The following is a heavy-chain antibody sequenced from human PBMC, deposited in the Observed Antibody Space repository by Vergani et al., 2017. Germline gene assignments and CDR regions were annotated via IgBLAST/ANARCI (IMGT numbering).Heavy chain of an antibody. V-gene: IGHV3-21*01. D-gene: IGHD3-3*01. CDR2: ISSSSSYI. Sequence: EVQLVESGGGLVKPGGSLRLSCAASGFTFSSYSMNWVRQAPGKGLEWVSSISSSSSYIYYADSVKGRFTISRDNAKNSLYLQMNSLRAEDTAVYYCARGGYYDFWSGYYLFDYWGQGTLVTVSS. J-gene: IGHJ4*02. CDR3: ARGGYYDFWSGYYLFDY. CDR1: GFTFSSYS.